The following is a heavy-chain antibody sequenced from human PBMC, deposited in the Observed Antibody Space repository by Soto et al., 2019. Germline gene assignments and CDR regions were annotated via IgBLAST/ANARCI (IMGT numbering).Heavy chain of an antibody. J-gene: IGHJ4*02. CDR3: ARGRDGDY. CDR2: ISAHNGNT. Sequence: QVHLVQSGAEVKKPGASVKVSCKGSGYTFTSYGITWVRQAPGQGLEWMGWISAHNGNTDYAQKLQGRVTVTRDTATSTAYMELRXLXXDXXAVYYCARGRDGDYWGQGALVTVSS. CDR1: GYTFTSYG. V-gene: IGHV1-18*01. D-gene: IGHD6-6*01.